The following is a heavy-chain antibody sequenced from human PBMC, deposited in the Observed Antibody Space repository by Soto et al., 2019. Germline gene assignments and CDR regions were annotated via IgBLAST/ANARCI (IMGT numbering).Heavy chain of an antibody. CDR2: TYYRSKWYN. CDR3: ARVNWNLGYYGMDV. V-gene: IGHV6-1*01. Sequence: SQTLSLTCAISGDSVSSNSAAWNWIRQSPSRGLGWLGRTYYRSKWYNEYAVSVKSRITINPDTSKNQFSLQLNSVTPEDTAVYYCARVNWNLGYYGMDVWGQGTTVTVSS. J-gene: IGHJ6*02. D-gene: IGHD1-7*01. CDR1: GDSVSSNSAA.